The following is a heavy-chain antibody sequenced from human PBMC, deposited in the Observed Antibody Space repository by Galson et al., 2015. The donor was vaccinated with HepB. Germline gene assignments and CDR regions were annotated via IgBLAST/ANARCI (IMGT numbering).Heavy chain of an antibody. CDR2: ISAYNGNT. D-gene: IGHD3-10*01. V-gene: IGHV1-18*01. CDR3: ARDYYRGRYGMDV. Sequence: SVKVSCKASGYTFTSYGITWVRQAPGQGLEWMGWISAYNGNTNYAQKLQGRVTMTTDTSTSTAYMELRSLRSDDTAVYYRARDYYRGRYGMDVWGQGTTVTVSS. J-gene: IGHJ6*02. CDR1: GYTFTSYG.